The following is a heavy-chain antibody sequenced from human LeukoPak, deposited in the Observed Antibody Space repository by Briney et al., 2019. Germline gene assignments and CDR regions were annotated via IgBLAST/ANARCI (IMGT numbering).Heavy chain of an antibody. CDR1: GFTFSSYA. J-gene: IGHJ4*02. V-gene: IGHV3-23*01. CDR3: AKGYTADYYDSSGYDRTDY. Sequence: GGSLRLSCAASGFTFSSYAMSWVRQAPGKGLEWVSAISGSGGSTYYADSVQGRFTISRDNSKNTLYLQMNSLRAEDTAVYYCAKGYTADYYDSSGYDRTDYWGQGTLVTVSS. CDR2: ISGSGGST. D-gene: IGHD3-22*01.